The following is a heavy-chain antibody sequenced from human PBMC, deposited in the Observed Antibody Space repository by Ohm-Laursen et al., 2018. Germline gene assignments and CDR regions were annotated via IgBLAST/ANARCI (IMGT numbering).Heavy chain of an antibody. D-gene: IGHD6-13*01. CDR2: ISHSGGP. CDR3: ARGKSSDS. CDR1: GYSISSGYY. J-gene: IGHJ5*01. Sequence: TLSLTCAVSGYSISSGYYWGWIRQPPGKGLEWIGSISHSGGPYYNPSLKSRVTISEDTSKNQFSLKLSSVTASDTAVYYCARGKSSDSWGQGTLVTVSS. V-gene: IGHV4-38-2*01.